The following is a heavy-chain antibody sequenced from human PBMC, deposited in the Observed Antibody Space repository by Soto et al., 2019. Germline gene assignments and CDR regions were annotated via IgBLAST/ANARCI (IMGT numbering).Heavy chain of an antibody. Sequence: EVQLVESRGGLVQPGGSLRLSCAASGFTLSNYWMHWVRQAPGKGLVWVSRINGDGTGTNYADSVKGQFTISRDNAKNTLYLQMNSLRAEDTAVYYCGRGASGSYRLDYWGQGTLVTVSS. CDR3: GRGASGSYRLDY. D-gene: IGHD3-10*01. CDR1: GFTLSNYW. V-gene: IGHV3-74*01. J-gene: IGHJ4*02. CDR2: INGDGTGT.